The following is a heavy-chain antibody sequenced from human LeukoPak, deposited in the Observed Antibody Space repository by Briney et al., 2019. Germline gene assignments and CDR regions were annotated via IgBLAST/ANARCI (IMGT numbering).Heavy chain of an antibody. Sequence: SETLSLTCTVSNGSISSHYWSWIRQPPGKGLEWIGLIYSSGYTNYNPSLKSRVTISVDTSTNQFSLKLSSVTAADTAVYFCARIPWGDAFDIWGHGTMVTVSS. CDR1: NGSISSHY. J-gene: IGHJ3*02. CDR3: ARIPWGDAFDI. CDR2: IYSSGYT. D-gene: IGHD3-16*01. V-gene: IGHV4-59*11.